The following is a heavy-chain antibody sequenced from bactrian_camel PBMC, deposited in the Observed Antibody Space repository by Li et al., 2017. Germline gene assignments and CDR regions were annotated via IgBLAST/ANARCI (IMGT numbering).Heavy chain of an antibody. Sequence: VQLVESGGGSVQPGGSLRLSCAASGYTGSGRNCMGWFRQTPGKEREEVARGYTADGSTTYRDSVKGRFTISLDIAKNLLYLQMNSPKPEDTAMYYCAASLSYCGLGSSLCFLGPGDPGHRL. CDR3: AASLSYCGLGSSLCF. V-gene: IGHV3S42*01. J-gene: IGHJ4*01. CDR2: GYTADGST. CDR1: GYTGSGRNC. D-gene: IGHD5*01.